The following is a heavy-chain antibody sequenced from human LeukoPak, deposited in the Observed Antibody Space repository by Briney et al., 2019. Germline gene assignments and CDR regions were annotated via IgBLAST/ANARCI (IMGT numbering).Heavy chain of an antibody. CDR1: GFTFHNNG. Sequence: GGSLRLSCAASGFTFHNNGMSWVRQAPGKGLESISYISSSSATIFYADSVKGRFTISRDNDKNSLYLQMNSLRPEDTAVYFCARDRHVPGLYYYYMDVWGKGTTVTVSS. D-gene: IGHD6-6*01. V-gene: IGHV3-48*01. CDR2: ISSSSATI. J-gene: IGHJ6*03. CDR3: ARDRHVPGLYYYYMDV.